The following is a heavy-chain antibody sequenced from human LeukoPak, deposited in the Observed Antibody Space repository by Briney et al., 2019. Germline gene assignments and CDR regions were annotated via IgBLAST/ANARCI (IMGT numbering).Heavy chain of an antibody. CDR3: ARGGYSSGWYRD. Sequence: PGRSLRLSCAASGFTFRSYGMHWVRQAPGKGLEWVAVIWYDGSNKYYTDSVKGRFTISRDNSKNTLYLQMNSLRAEDTAVYYCARGGYSSGWYRDWGQGTLVTVSS. CDR2: IWYDGSNK. V-gene: IGHV3-33*01. D-gene: IGHD6-19*01. J-gene: IGHJ4*02. CDR1: GFTFRSYG.